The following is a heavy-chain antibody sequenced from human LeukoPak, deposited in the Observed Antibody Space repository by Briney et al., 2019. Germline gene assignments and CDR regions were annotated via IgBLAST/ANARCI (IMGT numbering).Heavy chain of an antibody. J-gene: IGHJ3*02. CDR3: ARDSNWAFDI. Sequence: TGGSLRLSCAASGFTFSSHWMHWVRQVPGKGLVWVSRISTDGSATTYADSVKGRFTISRDNAKNSLYLQMNSLRDEDTAVYYCARDSNWAFDIWGQGTMTVSS. V-gene: IGHV3-74*01. CDR1: GFTFSSHW. CDR2: ISTDGSAT.